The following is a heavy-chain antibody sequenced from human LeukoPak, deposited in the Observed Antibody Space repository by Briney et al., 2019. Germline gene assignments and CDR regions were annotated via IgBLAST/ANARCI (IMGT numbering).Heavy chain of an antibody. Sequence: GRSLRLSCAASGFTFNHFGMHWVRQAPGKGLEWVAVIWSDGSNKFYADSVRGRFTISRDDSRKTVYLQMDRMTAEDTAIYYCAKDAQRGFDYSNSLEYWGQGALVTGSS. J-gene: IGHJ4*02. D-gene: IGHD4-11*01. V-gene: IGHV3-33*06. CDR1: GFTFNHFG. CDR2: IWSDGSNK. CDR3: AKDAQRGFDYSNSLEY.